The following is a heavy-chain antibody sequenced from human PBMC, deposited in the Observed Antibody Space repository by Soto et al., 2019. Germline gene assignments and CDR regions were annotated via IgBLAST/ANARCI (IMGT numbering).Heavy chain of an antibody. CDR3: ARGSGYYYWDDY. D-gene: IGHD3-22*01. CDR1: GYTFTSYA. CDR2: INAGNGNT. J-gene: IGHJ4*02. V-gene: IGHV1-3*01. Sequence: ASLKVSCKASGYTFTSYAMHWVRQAPGQRLEWMGWINAGNGNTKYSQKFQGRVTITRDTSASTAYMELSSLRSEDTAVYYCARGSGYYYWDDYWGQGTMVTVSS.